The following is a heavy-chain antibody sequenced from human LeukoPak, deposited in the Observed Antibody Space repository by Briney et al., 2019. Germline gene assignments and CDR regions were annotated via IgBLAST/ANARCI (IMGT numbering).Heavy chain of an antibody. CDR3: AKGSRDSRPYYFDF. CDR1: GFTFSSYG. Sequence: PGGSLRLSCAASGFTFSSYGMHWVRQAPGKGLEWVAVISYDGSNKYYADSVKGRFTISRDNSKNTLYLQMNSLRAEDTAVYYCAKGSRDSRPYYFDFWGQGTLVTVSS. D-gene: IGHD3-10*01. CDR2: ISYDGSNK. J-gene: IGHJ4*02. V-gene: IGHV3-30*18.